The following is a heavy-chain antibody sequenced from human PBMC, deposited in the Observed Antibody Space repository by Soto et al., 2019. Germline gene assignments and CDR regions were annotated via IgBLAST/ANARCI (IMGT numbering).Heavy chain of an antibody. CDR3: TRQYSGYDFQDAFDI. CDR1: GFTFSGSA. Sequence: PEESLRLSCAASGFTFSGSAMHWVRQASGKGLEWVGRIRSKANSYATAYAASVKGRFTISRDDSKNTAYLQMNSLKTEDTAVYYCTRQYSGYDFQDAFDIWGQGTMVTVSS. J-gene: IGHJ3*02. V-gene: IGHV3-73*01. CDR2: IRSKANSYAT. D-gene: IGHD5-12*01.